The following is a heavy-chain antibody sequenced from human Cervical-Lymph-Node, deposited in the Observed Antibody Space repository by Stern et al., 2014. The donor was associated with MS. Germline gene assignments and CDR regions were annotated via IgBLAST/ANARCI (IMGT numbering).Heavy chain of an antibody. Sequence: VQLVQSGGGLVQPGGSLRLSCAASGLIFSDHYMDWVRPAPGKGLEWVGRIRIKRNSYTTEYATSVRGRFTISRDDSKNSLYLQLNSLKTEDTAVYYCARVGYSDPNFDYWGQGTLVTVSP. CDR1: GLIFSDHY. J-gene: IGHJ4*02. V-gene: IGHV3-72*01. D-gene: IGHD5-18*01. CDR3: ARVGYSDPNFDY. CDR2: IRIKRNSYTT.